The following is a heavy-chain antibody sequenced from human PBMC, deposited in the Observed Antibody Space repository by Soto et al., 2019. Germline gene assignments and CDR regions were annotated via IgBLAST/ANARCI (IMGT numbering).Heavy chain of an antibody. CDR2: ISYDGSNK. V-gene: IGHV3-30*18. CDR1: GFTFSSYG. Sequence: VGSLRLSCAASGFTFSSYGMHWVRQAPGKGLEWVAVISYDGSNKYYADSVKGRFTISRDNSKNTLYLQMNSLRAEDTAVYYCAKDLTRPFPAVDYWGQGTLVTVSS. CDR3: AKDLTRPFPAVDY. J-gene: IGHJ4*02. D-gene: IGHD3-9*01.